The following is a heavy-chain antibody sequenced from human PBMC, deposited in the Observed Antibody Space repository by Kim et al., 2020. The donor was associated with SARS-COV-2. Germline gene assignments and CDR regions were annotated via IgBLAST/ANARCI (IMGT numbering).Heavy chain of an antibody. Sequence: YAESVEGQVTIPRDNSKNPVYLQMNSLRAEDKAVYFCAKGTDYSSSSFQHWGQGTLVTVSS. CDR3: AKGTDYSSSSFQH. V-gene: IGHV3-23*01. J-gene: IGHJ1*01. D-gene: IGHD6-6*01.